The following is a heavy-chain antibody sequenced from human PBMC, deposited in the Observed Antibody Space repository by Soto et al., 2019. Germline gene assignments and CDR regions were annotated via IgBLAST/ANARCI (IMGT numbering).Heavy chain of an antibody. J-gene: IGHJ6*02. CDR2: ISYDGTNK. V-gene: IGHV3-30*18. D-gene: IGHD4-17*01. Sequence: QVQLVESGGGEVQPGRSLTISCAASGFTFSTYGMHWVRQTPGKGLEWVAVISYDGTNKFYADSVKGRFTISRDNFKNTLTLQMNSVRADDTAVYSCAKDLQSYGDYAYYCYGMDVWGLGTRVTVSS. CDR3: AKDLQSYGDYAYYCYGMDV. CDR1: GFTFSTYG.